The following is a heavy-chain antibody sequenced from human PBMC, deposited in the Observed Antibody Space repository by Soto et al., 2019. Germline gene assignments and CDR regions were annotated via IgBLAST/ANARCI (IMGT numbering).Heavy chain of an antibody. CDR1: GYSFTSFW. Sequence: GESLKISCQVSGYSFTSFWIDWVRQMPGKGLEWVGSIYPGDSDTRYSPSFQGQVTISVDRSITTAYLQWSSLKASDTAMYYCARGSEPGGTYRQRFEYWGQGILVTVSS. D-gene: IGHD3-16*02. CDR2: IYPGDSDT. J-gene: IGHJ4*02. V-gene: IGHV5-51*01. CDR3: ARGSEPGGTYRQRFEY.